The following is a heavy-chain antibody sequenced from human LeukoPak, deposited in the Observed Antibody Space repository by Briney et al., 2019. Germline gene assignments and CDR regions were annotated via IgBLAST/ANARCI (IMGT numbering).Heavy chain of an antibody. J-gene: IGHJ4*02. CDR1: GFTFSSYG. Sequence: GRSLRLSCAASGFTFSSYGMHWVRQAPGKGLEWVAVIWYDGSNKYYADSVKGRFIISRDNSKNTLYLQMNSLRAEDTAVYYCARDNHYYGSGSYDYWGQGTLVLVSS. CDR3: ARDNHYYGSGSYDY. D-gene: IGHD3-10*01. CDR2: IWYDGSNK. V-gene: IGHV3-33*01.